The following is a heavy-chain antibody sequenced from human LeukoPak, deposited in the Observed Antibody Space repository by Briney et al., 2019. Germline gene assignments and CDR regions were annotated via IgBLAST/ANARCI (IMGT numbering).Heavy chain of an antibody. CDR1: GFTFSSYA. D-gene: IGHD5-18*01. Sequence: GGSLRLSCASSGFTFSSYAMSWVRQAPGKGLEWVSAISGSGGSTYYADSVKGRFTISRDNSKNTLYLQMNSLRADDTAVYYCAKRSGYSYVGGPIDYWGQGTLVTVSS. CDR3: AKRSGYSYVGGPIDY. V-gene: IGHV3-23*01. CDR2: ISGSGGST. J-gene: IGHJ4*02.